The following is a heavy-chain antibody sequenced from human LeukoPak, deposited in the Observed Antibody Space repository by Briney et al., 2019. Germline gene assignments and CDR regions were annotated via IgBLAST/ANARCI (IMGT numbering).Heavy chain of an antibody. CDR1: GFTFSSYW. J-gene: IGHJ4*02. Sequence: PGGSLRLSCAASGFTFSSYWMSWVRQAPGKGLEWVANIKQDGSEKYYVDSVKGRFTISRGTAKNSLYLQMNSLRAEDTAVYYCARGGGGHYYDSSGLIDYWGQGTLVTVSS. CDR2: IKQDGSEK. D-gene: IGHD3-22*01. V-gene: IGHV3-7*01. CDR3: ARGGGGHYYDSSGLIDY.